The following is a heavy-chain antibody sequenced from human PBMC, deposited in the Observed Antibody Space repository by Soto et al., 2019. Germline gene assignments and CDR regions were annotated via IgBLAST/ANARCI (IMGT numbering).Heavy chain of an antibody. D-gene: IGHD6-25*01. CDR3: AESRSGYGNWFDP. CDR2: IYYSGST. J-gene: IGHJ5*02. V-gene: IGHV4-39*01. CDR1: GGSVSSSNYS. Sequence: SGTLSLTRTVSGGSVSSSNYSWGWISQPPRKGLEWIGNIYYSGSTYYNPSLKGRVIISVDTSKNQFSLKLSSVTAADTAVYYCAESRSGYGNWFDPWGQGTLVTVSS.